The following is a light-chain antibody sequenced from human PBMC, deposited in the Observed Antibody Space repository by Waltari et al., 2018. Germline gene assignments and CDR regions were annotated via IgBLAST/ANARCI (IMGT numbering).Light chain of an antibody. V-gene: IGLV2-23*02. CDR3: CSYAGRNIWV. CDR1: ITAVGFYNI. CDR2: EVI. Sequence: QPALTQPASVSGSPGSSITIARTGTITAVGFYNIGPWYQQHPDKAPELMVYEVIERPSGVSNRFSGSKSGNTASLTIYGLQAEDAADYYCCSYAGRNIWVFGGGTKLTVL. J-gene: IGLJ3*02.